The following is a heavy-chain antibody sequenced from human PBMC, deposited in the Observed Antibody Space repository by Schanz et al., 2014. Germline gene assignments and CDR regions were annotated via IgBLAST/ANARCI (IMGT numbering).Heavy chain of an antibody. D-gene: IGHD2-15*01. CDR1: GYTVSSNY. CDR2: IYNGGGGRT. V-gene: IGHV3-53*01. J-gene: IGHJ6*02. Sequence: EVQLVESGGGLIQPGGSLRLSCAASGYTVSSNYMSWVRQAPGKGLEWVSVIYNGGGGRTYYADSVKGRFTISSDNSKNTVFLQMNSLRAEDTGVYYCAGAAYYRGAGCALYYALDVWGQGTTVTVSS. CDR3: AGAAYYRGAGCALYYALDV.